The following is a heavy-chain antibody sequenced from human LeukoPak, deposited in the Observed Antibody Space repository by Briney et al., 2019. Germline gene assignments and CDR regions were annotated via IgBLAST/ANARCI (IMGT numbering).Heavy chain of an antibody. CDR2: IDWDDDK. CDR1: GFSLSTSGMC. Sequence: ESGPTLVNPTQTLTLTCTFSGFSLSTSGMCVSWIRQPPGKALEWLARIDWDDDKYYSTSLKTRLTISKDTSKNQVVLTMTNMGPVDTATYYCARTRATWDYFYYYYMDVWGKGTTVTVSS. CDR3: ARTRATWDYFYYYYMDV. V-gene: IGHV2-70*11. D-gene: IGHD5-12*01. J-gene: IGHJ6*03.